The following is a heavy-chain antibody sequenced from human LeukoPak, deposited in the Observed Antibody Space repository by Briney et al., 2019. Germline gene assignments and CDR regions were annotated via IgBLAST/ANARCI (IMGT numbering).Heavy chain of an antibody. J-gene: IGHJ4*02. D-gene: IGHD3-10*01. CDR2: ISWNSGSI. Sequence: PGGSLRLSCAASGFTFSSHGMSWVRQAPGKGLEWVSGISWNSGSIGYADSVKGRFTISRDNAKNSLYLQMNSLRAEDMALYYCAKGEDGDYGSGSRGIDYWGQGTLVTVSS. V-gene: IGHV3-9*03. CDR1: GFTFSSHG. CDR3: AKGEDGDYGSGSRGIDY.